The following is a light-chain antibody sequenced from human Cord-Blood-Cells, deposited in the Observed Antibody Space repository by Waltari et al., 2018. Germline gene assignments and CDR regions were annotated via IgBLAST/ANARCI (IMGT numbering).Light chain of an antibody. CDR2: DVS. Sequence: QSALTQPRSVSGSPGQSVTISCTGTSSDVGGYNYVSWYQQHTVTAPKLMIYDVSNRPSGVPDRFSGSKSGNTASLTISGLQAEDEADYYCCSYAGSFYVFGTGTKVTVL. V-gene: IGLV2-11*01. CDR3: CSYAGSFYV. J-gene: IGLJ1*01. CDR1: SSDVGGYNY.